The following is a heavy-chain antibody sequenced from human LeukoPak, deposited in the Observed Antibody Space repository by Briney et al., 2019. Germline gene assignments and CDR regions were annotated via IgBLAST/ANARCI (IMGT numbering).Heavy chain of an antibody. J-gene: IGHJ4*02. CDR3: ARALKVCSSTSCDDY. CDR2: IIPILGIT. Sequence: SVKVSCKASGGTFSSYTISWVRQAPGQGLEWMGRIIPILGITNYAQKFQGRVTITADKSTSTAYMELSSLRSEDTAVYYCARALKVCSSTSCDDYWGQGTLVTVSS. D-gene: IGHD2-2*01. V-gene: IGHV1-69*02. CDR1: GGTFSSYT.